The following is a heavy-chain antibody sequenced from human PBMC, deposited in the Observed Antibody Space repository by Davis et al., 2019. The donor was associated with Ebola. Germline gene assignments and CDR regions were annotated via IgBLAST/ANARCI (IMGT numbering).Heavy chain of an antibody. CDR1: GFTFSNYA. V-gene: IGHV3-23*01. CDR2: LSVSGADT. CDR3: AKDFIGVLPDAFDI. J-gene: IGHJ3*02. Sequence: PGGSLRLSCAASGFTFSNYAMTWVRQAPGRGLEWVSALSVSGADTDYADSVKGRCSIFRDNSKNTLYLQIDSLRAEDTALYFCAKDFIGVLPDAFDIWGQGTVVTVSS. D-gene: IGHD2-15*01.